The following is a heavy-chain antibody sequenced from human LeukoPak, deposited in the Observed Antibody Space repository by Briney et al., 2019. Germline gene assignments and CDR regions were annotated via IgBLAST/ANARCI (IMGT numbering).Heavy chain of an antibody. D-gene: IGHD2-8*02. CDR1: GFTFSRNG. J-gene: IGHJ4*02. CDR3: ASSGGDY. V-gene: IGHV3-33*01. CDR2: IYYDGSNK. Sequence: PGRSLRLSCAASGFTFSRNGMHWVRQAPGKGLEWVALIYYDGSNKYYVDSVKGRFTISRDNSKNSLYLQMNSLRAEDTAVYYCASSGGDYWGQGTLVTVSS.